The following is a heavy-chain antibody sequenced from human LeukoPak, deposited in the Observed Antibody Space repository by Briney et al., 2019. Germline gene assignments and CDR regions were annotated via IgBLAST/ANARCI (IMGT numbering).Heavy chain of an antibody. Sequence: QPGGSLRLSCAASGFTVSSNYMSWVRQAPGKGLEWVSVIYSGGSTYYADSVMGRFTISRDNSKNTLYLQMNSLRAEDTAVYYCARGWSGYDTVAQDAFDIWGQGTMITVSS. D-gene: IGHD5-12*01. V-gene: IGHV3-66*01. J-gene: IGHJ3*02. CDR2: IYSGGST. CDR3: ARGWSGYDTVAQDAFDI. CDR1: GFTVSSNY.